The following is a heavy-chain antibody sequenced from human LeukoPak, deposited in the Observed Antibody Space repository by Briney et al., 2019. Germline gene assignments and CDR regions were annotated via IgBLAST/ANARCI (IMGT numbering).Heavy chain of an antibody. CDR2: SWYDDALK. Sequence: GGSLRLSCAAPGVIFSSYIIHWVRQAPDKGLEWLAVSWYDDALKSYANSVRGRFTLSRDNSKKTLYLQMDSLRVDDTAMYYCVKESDGFDIWGQGTMVIVSS. V-gene: IGHV3-30*02. CDR3: VKESDGFDI. J-gene: IGHJ3*02. CDR1: GVIFSSYI.